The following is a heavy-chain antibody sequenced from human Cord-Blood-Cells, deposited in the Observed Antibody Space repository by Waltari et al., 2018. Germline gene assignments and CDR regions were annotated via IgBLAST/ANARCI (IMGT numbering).Heavy chain of an antibody. D-gene: IGHD2-2*01. J-gene: IGHJ4*02. CDR1: GGSFSGYY. V-gene: IGHV4-34*01. CDR2: INHSGST. Sequence: QVQLQQWGAGLLKPSETLSLTCAVYGGSFSGYYWGWIRQPPGKGLEWIGEINHSGSTNYNPSLKSRVTISVDTSKNQFSLKLSSVTAADTAVYYCARGGNVVVPAAIEEIDYWGQGTLVTVSS. CDR3: ARGGNVVVPAAIEEIDY.